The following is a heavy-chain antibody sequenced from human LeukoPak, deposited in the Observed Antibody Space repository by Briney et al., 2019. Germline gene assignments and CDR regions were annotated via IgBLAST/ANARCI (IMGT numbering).Heavy chain of an antibody. J-gene: IGHJ1*01. CDR2: ISWNSGSI. CDR3: AKEGSYSSSWSSGYFQH. CDR1: GFTFDDYA. V-gene: IGHV3-9*01. D-gene: IGHD6-13*01. Sequence: PGGSLRLSCAASGFTFDDYAMHWVRQAPGKGLEWVSGISWNSGSIGYADSVKGRFTISRDNAKNSLYLQMNSLRAEDTALYYCAKEGSYSSSWSSGYFQHWGQGTLVTVSS.